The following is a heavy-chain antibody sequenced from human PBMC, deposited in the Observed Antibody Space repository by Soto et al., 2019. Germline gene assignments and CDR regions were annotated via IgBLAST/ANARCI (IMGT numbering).Heavy chain of an antibody. CDR1: GYTLASYD. V-gene: IGHV1-8*01. CDR3: ARTVRDYGDDPEDYYYYYMDV. Sequence: GASVKVCCKASGYTLASYDINWVRQATGQGLEWMGWMNPNSGNTGYAQKFQGRVTMTRNTSISTAYMELSSLRSEDTAVYYCARTVRDYGDDPEDYYYYYMDVWGKGTTVTVSS. J-gene: IGHJ6*03. D-gene: IGHD4-17*01. CDR2: MNPNSGNT.